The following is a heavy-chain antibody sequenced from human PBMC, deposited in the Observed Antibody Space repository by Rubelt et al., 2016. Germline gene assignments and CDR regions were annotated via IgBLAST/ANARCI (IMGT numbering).Heavy chain of an antibody. V-gene: IGHV3-33*01. Sequence: RNYGMHWARQAPGKGLEWVALIYYDGSNKYCADSVKGRFTISRDNSKNTLYLQMNSLRAEDTAVYYCAGVRSGSYGYWYFDLWGRGTLVTVSS. CDR1: RNYG. CDR2: IYYDGSNK. CDR3: AGVRSGSYGYWYFDL. D-gene: IGHD1-26*01. J-gene: IGHJ2*01.